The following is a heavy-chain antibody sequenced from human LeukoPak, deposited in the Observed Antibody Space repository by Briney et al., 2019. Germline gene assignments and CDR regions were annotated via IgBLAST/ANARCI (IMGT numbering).Heavy chain of an antibody. J-gene: IGHJ4*02. CDR3: ARSYYYGSGNVDY. V-gene: IGHV1-2*02. CDR2: INPNSGGT. Sequence: GASVKVSCKASGYTFTGYYMHWVRQAPGQGREWMGWINPNSGGTNYAQKFQGRVTMTRDTSISTAYMELSRLRSDDTAVYYCARSYYYGSGNVDYWGQGTLVTVSS. CDR1: GYTFTGYY. D-gene: IGHD3-10*01.